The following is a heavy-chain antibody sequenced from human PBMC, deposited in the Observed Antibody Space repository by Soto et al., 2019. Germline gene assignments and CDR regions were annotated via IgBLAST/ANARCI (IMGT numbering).Heavy chain of an antibody. CDR3: ARKGTMIVVVTGMEV. CDR2: MKPNSGNT. CDR1: GYTFTSYD. D-gene: IGHD3-22*01. Sequence: ASVKISCKASGYTFTSYDINWVRQATGQGLEWMGWMKPNSGNTGYAQKLQGRVTMTRDTYISTAYMELSSLRSEDTAVYYCARKGTMIVVVTGMEVWGQGTKVTVSS. V-gene: IGHV1-8*01. J-gene: IGHJ6*02.